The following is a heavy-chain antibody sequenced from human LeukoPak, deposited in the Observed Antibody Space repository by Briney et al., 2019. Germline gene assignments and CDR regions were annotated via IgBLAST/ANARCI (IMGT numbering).Heavy chain of an antibody. V-gene: IGHV4-30-2*01. CDR2: IYHSGST. CDR3: ARERDSSGSIDY. J-gene: IGHJ4*02. Sequence: PSQTLSLTCAVSGGSISSGGYSWSWIRQPPGKGLAWIGYIYHSGSTYYNPSLKSRVTISVDRSKNQFSLKLSSVTAADTAVYYCARERDSSGSIDYWGQGTLVTVSS. CDR1: GGSISSGGYS. D-gene: IGHD3-22*01.